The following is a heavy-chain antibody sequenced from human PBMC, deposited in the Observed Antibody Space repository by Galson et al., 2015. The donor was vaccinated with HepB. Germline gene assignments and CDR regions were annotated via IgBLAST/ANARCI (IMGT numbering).Heavy chain of an antibody. CDR2: MSRSGGCP. V-gene: IGHV3-23*01. Sequence: SLKLSCAASGFTFTKYSIHWVRQAPGQGLEWLSVMSRSGGCPCYADSVKGRFTISRDTSKDTLYLQMKSLRAEDTALFYCAKVADGYGGGDYYFYYMDVWGKGTTVTVSS. J-gene: IGHJ6*03. CDR1: GFTFTKYS. D-gene: IGHD3-16*01. CDR3: AKVADGYGGGDYYFYYMDV.